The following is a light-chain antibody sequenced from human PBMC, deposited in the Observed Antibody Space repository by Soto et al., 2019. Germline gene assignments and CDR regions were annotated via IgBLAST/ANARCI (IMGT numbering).Light chain of an antibody. Sequence: QAVVTQPASVSGSPGQSITISCTGTSSDVGGYNYVSWYQQHPGKAPKLMIYDVSNRPSGVSIRFSGSKSGNTASLTISGLQAEDEADYYCTSYTSSSTWVFGGGTKLTVL. V-gene: IGLV2-14*01. J-gene: IGLJ3*02. CDR2: DVS. CDR3: TSYTSSSTWV. CDR1: SSDVGGYNY.